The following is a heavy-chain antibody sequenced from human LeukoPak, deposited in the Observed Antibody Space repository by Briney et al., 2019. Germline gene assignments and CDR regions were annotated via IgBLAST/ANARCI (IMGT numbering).Heavy chain of an antibody. Sequence: GGSLRLSCAASGFTFSSYWMSWVRQAPGKGREGVANIKQDGSEKYYVDSVKGRFTISRDNAKNSLYLQVNSLRAEDTAVYYCASGDFYYYYGMDVWGQGTTVTVSS. CDR3: ASGDFYYYYGMDV. D-gene: IGHD2/OR15-2a*01. V-gene: IGHV3-7*01. CDR2: IKQDGSEK. J-gene: IGHJ6*02. CDR1: GFTFSSYW.